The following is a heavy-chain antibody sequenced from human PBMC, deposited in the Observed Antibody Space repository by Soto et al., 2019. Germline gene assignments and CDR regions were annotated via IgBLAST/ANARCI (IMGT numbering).Heavy chain of an antibody. D-gene: IGHD3-22*01. CDR1: GYDFNSYG. V-gene: IGHV1-18*01. J-gene: IGHJ6*02. CDR3: ARGGYYYMSGSRNYHYYGVDV. CDR2: ISHYSDDT. Sequence: QAQLVQSGDEAKKPGASVRVSCKASGYDFNSYGITWVRQARGQGVEWLGWISHYSDDTTYAPKVQGRVTMTTDRSARTAYMDLRSLRSDATAVYFCARGGYYYMSGSRNYHYYGVDVWGQGTTVTVSS.